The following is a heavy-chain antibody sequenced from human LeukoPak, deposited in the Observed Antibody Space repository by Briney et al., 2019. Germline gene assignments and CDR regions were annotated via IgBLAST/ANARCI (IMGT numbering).Heavy chain of an antibody. V-gene: IGHV3-23*01. CDR2: ISDSGGRT. Sequence: GGSLRLSCAASGFTFSSYAMSWVRQAPGKGLEWVAGISDSGGRTNYADSVKGRFTISRDNPKNTLYLQMNSLRAEDTAVYYCARVRCLGRSSGGSCYPDIEGFYYYYYTDVWGKGTTVTLS. CDR1: GFTFSSYA. D-gene: IGHD2-15*01. J-gene: IGHJ6*03. CDR3: ARVRCLGRSSGGSCYPDIEGFYYYYYTDV.